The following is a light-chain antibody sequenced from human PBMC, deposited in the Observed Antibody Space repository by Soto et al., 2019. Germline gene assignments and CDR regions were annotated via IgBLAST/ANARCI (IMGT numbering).Light chain of an antibody. Sequence: QSVLNQPPSASGTPGQRVTISCSGSSSNIGSNTVNWYQQLPGTAPKLLIYSNNQRHSGVPDRFSGSKSGTSASLAISRLQSEDEADYYCAAWDDSLNGYVFGTGTKLTVL. CDR2: SNN. V-gene: IGLV1-44*01. CDR3: AAWDDSLNGYV. CDR1: SSNIGSNT. J-gene: IGLJ1*01.